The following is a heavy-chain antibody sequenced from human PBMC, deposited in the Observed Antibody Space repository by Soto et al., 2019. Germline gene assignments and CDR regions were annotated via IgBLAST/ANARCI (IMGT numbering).Heavy chain of an antibody. J-gene: IGHJ3*02. CDR3: AREPEVGAFDI. V-gene: IGHV1-69*13. Sequence: SPVKVSFKAAGGTFSSYASSWVRQAPGQGLEWMGGIIPIFGTANYAQKFQGRVTITADESTSTAYMELSSLRSEDTAVYYCAREPEVGAFDIWGQGTMVTVSS. CDR1: GGTFSSYA. CDR2: IIPIFGTA.